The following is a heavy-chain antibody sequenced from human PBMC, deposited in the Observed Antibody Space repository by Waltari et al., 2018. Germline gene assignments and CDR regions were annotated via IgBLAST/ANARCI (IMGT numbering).Heavy chain of an antibody. CDR3: AKFSSGFAIPFDY. Sequence: EVQLLESGGGLVQPGGSLRLACAASGFTFSSYAMSWVGKAPGKGLEWVSAMRGSGGSTYYADSVKGRLTISRDNSKNTLYLQMNSLRAEDTAVYYCAKFSSGFAIPFDYWGQGTLVTVSS. CDR1: GFTFSSYA. J-gene: IGHJ4*02. D-gene: IGHD2-21*01. CDR2: MRGSGGST. V-gene: IGHV3-23*01.